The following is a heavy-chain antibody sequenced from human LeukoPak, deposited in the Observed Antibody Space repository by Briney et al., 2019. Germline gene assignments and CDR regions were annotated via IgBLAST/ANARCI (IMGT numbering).Heavy chain of an antibody. CDR2: IYYTGDT. Sequence: SETLSLTCTVSGGSITSNSYYWGWIRQPPGKGLEWIGSIYYTGDTYYNPSLKRRVTISVDTSKNHFSLKLNSVTAADTAVYYCARERREQLLPPYTRSVTYFDYWGQGTLVTVSS. V-gene: IGHV4-39*07. J-gene: IGHJ4*02. CDR1: GGSITSNSYY. D-gene: IGHD2-2*01. CDR3: ARERREQLLPPYTRSVTYFDY.